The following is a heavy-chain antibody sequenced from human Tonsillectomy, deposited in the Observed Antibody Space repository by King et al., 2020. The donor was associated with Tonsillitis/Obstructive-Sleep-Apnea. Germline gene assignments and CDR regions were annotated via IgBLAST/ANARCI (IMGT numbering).Heavy chain of an antibody. J-gene: IGHJ1*01. Sequence: VQLQESGPGLVKPSETLSLTCTVSGGSISSYYWSWIRQPPGKGLEWIGYIYYSGSTNYNPSLKSRVTISVDTSKNQFSLRLGSVTAADTAVYYCAWVGASGDDGVSEHFQHWGQGTLVTVSS. CDR3: AWVGASGDDGVSEHFQH. CDR2: IYYSGST. D-gene: IGHD1-26*01. V-gene: IGHV4-59*01. CDR1: GGSISSYY.